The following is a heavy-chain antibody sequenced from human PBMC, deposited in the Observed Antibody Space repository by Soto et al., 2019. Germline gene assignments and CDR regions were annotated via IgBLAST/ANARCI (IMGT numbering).Heavy chain of an antibody. V-gene: IGHV4-59*01. J-gene: IGHJ5*02. D-gene: IGHD6-25*01. CDR3: ARGGRLPPINLFDP. Sequence: SETLSLTCTVSGGSISSYYWSWIRQPPGKGLEWIGYIYYSGSTNYNPSLKSRVTISVDTSKNQFSLKLSSVTAADTAVYFCARGGRLPPINLFDPWGQGTLVTVSS. CDR1: GGSISSYY. CDR2: IYYSGST.